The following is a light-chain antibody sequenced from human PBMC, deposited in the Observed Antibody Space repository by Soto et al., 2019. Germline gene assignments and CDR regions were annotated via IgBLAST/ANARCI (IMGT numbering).Light chain of an antibody. CDR3: QQYHNWPPYT. V-gene: IGKV3-15*01. CDR2: GAS. CDR1: QSVSSN. J-gene: IGKJ2*01. Sequence: EVVMTQSPATLSVSPGERATLSCRASQSVSSNLAWYQQKPGQAPRLLIHGASTRVTGIPARFSGSGSGTEFTLTISSLQSEDFAVYYCQQYHNWPPYTFGQGTKLEFK.